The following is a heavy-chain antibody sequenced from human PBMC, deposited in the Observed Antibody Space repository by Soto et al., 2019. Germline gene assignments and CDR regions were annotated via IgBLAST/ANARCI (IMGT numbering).Heavy chain of an antibody. CDR2: IYYSGST. D-gene: IGHD2-2*02. J-gene: IGHJ5*02. CDR1: GGSISSGGYY. Sequence: PSETLSLTCTGSGGSISSGGYYWSWISQHPGKGLEWIGYIYYSGSTYYNPSLKSRVTISVDTSKNQFSLKLSSVTAADTAVYYCARVLARVVPAAIPDWFDPWGQGTLVTVSS. V-gene: IGHV4-31*03. CDR3: ARVLARVVPAAIPDWFDP.